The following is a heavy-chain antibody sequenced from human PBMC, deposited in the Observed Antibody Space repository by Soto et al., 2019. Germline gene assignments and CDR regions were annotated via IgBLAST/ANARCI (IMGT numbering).Heavy chain of an antibody. V-gene: IGHV3-49*04. CDR2: IRSKAYGGTT. CDR1: GFTFGDYA. J-gene: IGHJ6*02. D-gene: IGHD3-3*01. Sequence: PGGSLRLSCTASGFTFGDYAMSWVRQAPGKGLEWVGFIRSKAYGGTTEYAASVKGRFTISRDDSKSIAYLQMNSLKTEDTAVYYCTRGIFWSGYWSLDVWGQGTKVTVYS. CDR3: TRGIFWSGYWSLDV.